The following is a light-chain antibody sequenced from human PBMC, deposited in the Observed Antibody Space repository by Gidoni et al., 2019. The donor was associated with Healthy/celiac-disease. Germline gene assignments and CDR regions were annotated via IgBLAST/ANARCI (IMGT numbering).Light chain of an antibody. V-gene: IGKV1-39*01. CDR1: QSISSY. J-gene: IGKJ1*01. CDR3: QQSYSTPRT. CDR2: AAS. Sequence: DPVSITCRASQSISSYLNWYQQKPGKAPKLLIYAASSLQSGVPSRFSTSGSGTDFTLTISSLQPEDFATYYCQQSYSTPRTFGQGTKVEIK.